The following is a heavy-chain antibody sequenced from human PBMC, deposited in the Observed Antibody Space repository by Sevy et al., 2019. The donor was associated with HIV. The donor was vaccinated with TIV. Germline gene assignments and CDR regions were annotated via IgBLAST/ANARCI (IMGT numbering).Heavy chain of an antibody. CDR1: GYSFTSYW. V-gene: IGHV5-51*01. CDR2: IYPGDSDT. Sequence: GESLKISCKGSGYSFTSYWIGWVRQMPGKGLEWMGIIYPGDSDTRYSPSFQGQVTISADKSISTAYLQWGSLKASDTAMYYCARMGLHCSGGSCYENYYYGMDVWGQGTTVTVSS. CDR3: ARMGLHCSGGSCYENYYYGMDV. J-gene: IGHJ6*02. D-gene: IGHD2-15*01.